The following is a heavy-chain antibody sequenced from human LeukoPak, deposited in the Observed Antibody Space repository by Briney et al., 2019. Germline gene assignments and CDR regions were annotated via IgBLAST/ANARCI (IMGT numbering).Heavy chain of an antibody. D-gene: IGHD3-22*01. V-gene: IGHV4-4*07. CDR3: ARASDYYYDSSGYSSWPGLDY. Sequence: SETLSLTCTVSGGSISSYYWSWIRQPAGKGLEWIGRIYTSGSTNYIPSLKSRVTMSVDTSKNQFSLKLSSVTAADTAVYYCARASDYYYDSSGYSSWPGLDYWGQGTLVTVSS. CDR2: IYTSGST. CDR1: GGSISSYY. J-gene: IGHJ4*02.